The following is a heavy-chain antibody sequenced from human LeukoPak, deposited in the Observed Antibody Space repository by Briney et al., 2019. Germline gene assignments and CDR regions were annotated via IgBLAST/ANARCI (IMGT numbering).Heavy chain of an antibody. CDR3: AKDGRNGYNGPEDY. V-gene: IGHV3-30*04. D-gene: IGHD5-24*01. J-gene: IGHJ4*02. Sequence: GRSLRLSCAASGFTFSSYAMHWARQAPGKGLEWVAFIQYDGSNKKYADSVKGRFTISRDSSKNTLYLQMNSLRAEDTAVYYCAKDGRNGYNGPEDYWGQGTLVTVSS. CDR1: GFTFSSYA. CDR2: IQYDGSNK.